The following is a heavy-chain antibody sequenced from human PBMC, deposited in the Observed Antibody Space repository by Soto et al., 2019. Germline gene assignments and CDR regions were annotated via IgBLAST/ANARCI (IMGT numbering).Heavy chain of an antibody. D-gene: IGHD2-2*01. CDR1: GYSFMKYG. V-gene: IGHV1-18*01. CDR2: ISPYSGYT. J-gene: IGHJ4*02. Sequence: ASVKVSCKGFGYSFMKYGINWVRQAPGQGLEWVGWISPYSGYTHSAQKFHGRLTLTTDTAASTAYMELRILRSADSALYYCAREASVLIPAAQPSRFDSWGQGTLVTVAS. CDR3: AREASVLIPAAQPSRFDS.